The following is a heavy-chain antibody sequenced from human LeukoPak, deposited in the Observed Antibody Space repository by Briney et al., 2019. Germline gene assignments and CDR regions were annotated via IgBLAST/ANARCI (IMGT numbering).Heavy chain of an antibody. V-gene: IGHV3-21*01. CDR1: GFTFSSYS. D-gene: IGHD6-13*01. CDR2: ISSSSSYI. J-gene: IGHJ4*02. CDR3: ARDRDYSSSCDY. Sequence: GGSLRLSCAASGFTFSSYSMNWVRQAPGKGLEWVSSISSSSSYIYYADSVKGRFTISRDNAKNSLYLQMNSLRAEDTAAYYCARDRDYSSSCDYWGQGTLVTVSS.